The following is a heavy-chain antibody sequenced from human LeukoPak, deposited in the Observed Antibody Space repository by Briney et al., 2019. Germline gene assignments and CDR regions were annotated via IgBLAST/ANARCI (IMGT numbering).Heavy chain of an antibody. D-gene: IGHD1-26*01. CDR3: AREEALGSGSFDY. CDR2: INHSGST. J-gene: IGHJ4*02. Sequence: SETLSLTCAVYGGSFSGYYWSWIRQPPGKGLEWIGEINHSGSTNYNPSLKSRVTISVDTSKNQFSLKLGSVTAADTAVYYCAREEALGSGSFDYWGQGTLVTVSS. V-gene: IGHV4-34*01. CDR1: GGSFSGYY.